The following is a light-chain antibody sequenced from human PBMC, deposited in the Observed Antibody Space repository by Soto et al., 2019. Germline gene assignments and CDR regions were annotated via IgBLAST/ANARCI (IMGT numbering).Light chain of an antibody. CDR1: SSDVGAYDY. CDR2: VVS. Sequence: QSALTQPASVSGSPGQSITISCTGTSSDVGAYDYVSWYQQHPDKAPKLIIYVVSNRPSGVSNRFSGSKSGNTASLTISGLQAEDEADYYCSLYTSSDTPYVFGLGPRSPS. J-gene: IGLJ1*01. CDR3: SLYTSSDTPYV. V-gene: IGLV2-14*01.